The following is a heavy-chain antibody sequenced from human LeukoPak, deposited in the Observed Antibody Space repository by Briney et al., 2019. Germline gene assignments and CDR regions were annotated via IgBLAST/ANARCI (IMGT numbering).Heavy chain of an antibody. D-gene: IGHD3-16*01. J-gene: IGHJ5*02. CDR3: AREGAVPGIDP. Sequence: SETPSLTCAVSGYSITSGFSWGWIRPPPGKGLEWIGTISHSGTTDYKSTLESRLTMSRDTSKNLFSLRLTSVTAADTAVYYCAREGAVPGIDPWGQGTLVTVSS. V-gene: IGHV4-38-2*02. CDR1: GYSITSGFS. CDR2: ISHSGTT.